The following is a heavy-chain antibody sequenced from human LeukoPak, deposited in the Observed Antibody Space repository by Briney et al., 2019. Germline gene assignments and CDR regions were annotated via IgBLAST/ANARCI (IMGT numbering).Heavy chain of an antibody. Sequence: GGSLRLSCAASGFTFSSYEMHWVRQAPGKGLEWISYITSSAGTIYYADSVKGRFTISRDNAKSSLDLQMRSLRAEDTAVYYCARDLTVAGPMDVWGQGTTVTVSS. CDR1: GFTFSSYE. D-gene: IGHD6-19*01. CDR2: ITSSAGTI. CDR3: ARDLTVAGPMDV. J-gene: IGHJ6*02. V-gene: IGHV3-48*03.